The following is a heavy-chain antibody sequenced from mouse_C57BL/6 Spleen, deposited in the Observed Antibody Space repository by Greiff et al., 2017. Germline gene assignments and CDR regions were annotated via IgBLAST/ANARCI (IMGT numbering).Heavy chain of an antibody. CDR1: GFSLTSYG. CDR2: IWGGGST. CDR3: AKHAYVSTTVVAHWYFYV. D-gene: IGHD1-1*01. V-gene: IGHV2-9*01. Sequence: VQLQQSGPGLVAPSQSLSITCTVSGFSLTSYGVDWVRPPPGKGLEWLGEIWGGGSTNYNSALMSRLSISKDNSQSQVFLKMNSLQTGDTAMYDCAKHAYVSTTVVAHWYFYVWGAGTTVTVSS. J-gene: IGHJ1*01.